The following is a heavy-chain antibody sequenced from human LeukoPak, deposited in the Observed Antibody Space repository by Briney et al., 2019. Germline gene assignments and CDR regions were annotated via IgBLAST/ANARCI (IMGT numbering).Heavy chain of an antibody. CDR1: GFTFTSSN. J-gene: IGHJ4*02. CDR2: ISSSSSTI. D-gene: IGHD4-11*01. Sequence: GGSLRLSCAASGFTFTSSNMNWVRQAPGKGLEWVSYISSSSSTIYYADSVKGRFTISRDNAKNSLYLQMSSLRDEDTALYYCARLTTLQAGYWGQGTLVTVSS. V-gene: IGHV3-48*02. CDR3: ARLTTLQAGY.